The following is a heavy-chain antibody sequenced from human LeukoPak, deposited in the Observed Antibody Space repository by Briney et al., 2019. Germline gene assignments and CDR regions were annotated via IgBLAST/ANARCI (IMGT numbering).Heavy chain of an antibody. V-gene: IGHV1-18*01. CDR3: ARAFVVVVAATGGPLDY. CDR2: ISAYNGNT. D-gene: IGHD2-15*01. Sequence: ASVKVSCEASGYTFTSYGISWVRQAPGQGLEWMGWISAYNGNTNYAQKLQGRVTMTTDTSTSTAYLELRSLRSDDTAVYYCARAFVVVVAATGGPLDYWGQGTLVTVSS. CDR1: GYTFTSYG. J-gene: IGHJ4*02.